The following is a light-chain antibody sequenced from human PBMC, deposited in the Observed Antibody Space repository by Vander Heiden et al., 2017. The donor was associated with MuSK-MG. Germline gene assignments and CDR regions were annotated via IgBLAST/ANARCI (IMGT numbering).Light chain of an antibody. Sequence: EIVLTQSPGTLSLSPGERATLSCRASQSVSSSYLAWYQQKPGQAPRLLIYGEYSGSGTDFTLTISRLEPEDFAVYYCQQDGSSPVTFGHGTKVDIK. CDR3: QQDGSSPVT. V-gene: IGKV3-20*01. J-gene: IGKJ3*01. CDR2: GE. CDR1: QSVSSSY.